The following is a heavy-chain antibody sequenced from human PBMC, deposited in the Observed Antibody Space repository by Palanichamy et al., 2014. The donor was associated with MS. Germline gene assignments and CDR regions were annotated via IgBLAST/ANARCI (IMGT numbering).Heavy chain of an antibody. Sequence: QSGAEVKKPGAVSEGLLQGFWIHLHRLLYALGATGPLDGGVEWVAWINPDSGGTNYAQKFQGRVTVTRDTSIRTAYLELSSVTTDDTAVYYCARYPYRGTHWAPFDYWGQGSLVTVSS. CDR3: ARYPYRGTHWAPFDY. J-gene: IGHJ4*02. CDR2: INPDSGGT. V-gene: IGHV1-2*02. CDR1: IHLHRLL. D-gene: IGHD3-16*02.